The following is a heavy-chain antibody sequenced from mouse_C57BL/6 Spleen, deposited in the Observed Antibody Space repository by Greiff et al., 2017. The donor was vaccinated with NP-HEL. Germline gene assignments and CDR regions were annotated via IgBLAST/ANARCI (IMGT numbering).Heavy chain of an antibody. CDR3: ARRGYYGSLDY. V-gene: IGHV1-52*01. J-gene: IGHJ2*01. CDR2: IDPSDSET. CDR1: GYTFTSYW. D-gene: IGHD1-1*01. Sequence: QVQLQQPGAELVRPGSSVKLSCKASGYTFTSYWMHWVKQRPIQGLEWIGNIDPSDSETHYNQKFKDKATLTVDKSSSTAYMQLSSLTSADSAVYYCARRGYYGSLDYWGQGTTLTVSS.